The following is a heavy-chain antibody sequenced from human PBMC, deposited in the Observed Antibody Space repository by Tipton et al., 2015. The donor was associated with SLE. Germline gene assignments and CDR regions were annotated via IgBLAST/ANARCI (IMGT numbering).Heavy chain of an antibody. CDR1: GGSISSDY. D-gene: IGHD6-19*01. J-gene: IGHJ5*02. CDR3: ARLIAVSNTVDWFDP. CDR2: VYYSGST. Sequence: LRLSCTVSGGSISSDYWSWIRQPPGKGLEWIGYVYYSGSTNYNPSLKSRVTISVETSKSQFSLKLNSVDAADTAVYYCARLIAVSNTVDWFDPWAQGTLVTVSS. V-gene: IGHV4-59*08.